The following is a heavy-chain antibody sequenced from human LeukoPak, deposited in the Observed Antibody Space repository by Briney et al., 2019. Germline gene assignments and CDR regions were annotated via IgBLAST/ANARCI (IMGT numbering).Heavy chain of an antibody. Sequence: GRSLRLSCAASGFTFDDYAMHWVRQAPGKGLEWVSGISWNSGSIGYADSVKGRFTISRDNAKNSLYLQMNSLRAEDTALYYCAKDRPYGSGSYAFDYWGQGTLVTVSS. CDR2: ISWNSGSI. J-gene: IGHJ4*02. CDR3: AKDRPYGSGSYAFDY. V-gene: IGHV3-9*01. D-gene: IGHD3-10*01. CDR1: GFTFDDYA.